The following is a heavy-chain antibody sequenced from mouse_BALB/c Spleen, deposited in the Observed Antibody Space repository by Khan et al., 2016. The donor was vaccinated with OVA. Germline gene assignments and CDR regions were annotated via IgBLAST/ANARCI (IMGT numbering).Heavy chain of an antibody. Sequence: EVQLVESGPELVKPGASVKISCKASGYSFTGYFMNWVMQSHGKSLEWIGRINPHIGETFYNQKFKGKATLTVDESSSTAHMELRSLASEDSAVYYCARIYCSDFDYWGQGTPLTVSS. CDR3: ARIYCSDFDY. V-gene: IGHV1-20*02. J-gene: IGHJ2*01. CDR1: GYSFTGYF. D-gene: IGHD1-1*01. CDR2: INPHIGET.